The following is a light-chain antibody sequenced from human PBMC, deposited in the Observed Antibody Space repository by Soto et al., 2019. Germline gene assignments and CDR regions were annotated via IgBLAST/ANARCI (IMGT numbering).Light chain of an antibody. CDR1: QGISNY. CDR3: QTYNTPGT. J-gene: IGKJ1*01. V-gene: IGKV1-27*01. Sequence: DIQMTQSPSSLSASVGDRVTITCRASQGISNYLAWYQQKPGKVPKLLIYAASTLQSGVPSRFSGSGSATDFTLTISSLQPEDVATYYCQTYNTPGTFGQGTKVEI. CDR2: AAS.